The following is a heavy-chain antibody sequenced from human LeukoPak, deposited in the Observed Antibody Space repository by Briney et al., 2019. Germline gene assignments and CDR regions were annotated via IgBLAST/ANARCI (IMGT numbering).Heavy chain of an antibody. CDR2: ISSSGSTI. J-gene: IGHJ5*02. Sequence: GGSLRLSCAASGFTFSSYEMNWVRQAPGKGLEWVSYISSSGSTIYYADSVKGRLTISRDNAKNSLYLQMNSLRAEDTAVYYCARAGSGIQYTWGQGALVTVSS. CDR1: GFTFSSYE. D-gene: IGHD3-10*01. CDR3: ARAGSGIQYT. V-gene: IGHV3-48*03.